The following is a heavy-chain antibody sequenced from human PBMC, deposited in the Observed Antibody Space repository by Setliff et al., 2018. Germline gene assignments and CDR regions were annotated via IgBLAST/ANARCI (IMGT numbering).Heavy chain of an antibody. Sequence: GGSLRLSCAASGFRFSYFYMSWVRQAPGKGLEWLSKISGDGITTYYADSVKGRFTISRDNSKNTLYLQMNSLRGEDTAVYYCARVLRKAVTGTGYFDYWGQGTRVTVSS. J-gene: IGHJ4*02. CDR1: GFRFSYFY. D-gene: IGHD6-19*01. CDR2: ISGDGITT. V-gene: IGHV3-11*01. CDR3: ARVLRKAVTGTGYFDY.